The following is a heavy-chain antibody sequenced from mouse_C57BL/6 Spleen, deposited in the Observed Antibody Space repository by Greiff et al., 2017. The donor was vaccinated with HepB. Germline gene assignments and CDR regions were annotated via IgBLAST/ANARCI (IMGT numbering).Heavy chain of an antibody. CDR1: GYTFTDYY. D-gene: IGHD1-1*01. CDR2: INPNNGGT. J-gene: IGHJ2*01. V-gene: IGHV1-26*01. CDR3: ASPSGYYGSSYDYFDY. Sequence: EVQLQQSGPELVKPGASVKISCKASGYTFTDYYMNWVKQSHGKSLEWIGDINPNNGGTSYNQKFKGKATLTVDKSSSTAYIELRSLTSEDSAVDYCASPSGYYGSSYDYFDYWGQGTTLTVSS.